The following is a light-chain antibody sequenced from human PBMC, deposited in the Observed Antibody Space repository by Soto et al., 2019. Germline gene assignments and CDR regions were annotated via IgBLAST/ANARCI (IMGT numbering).Light chain of an antibody. CDR1: QSISRW. J-gene: IGKJ1*01. CDR2: DVS. V-gene: IGKV1-5*01. Sequence: DIQMTQSPSTLSASLGDRVTITCRASQSISRWLAWYQQKPGKAPKLLISDVSSLERGVPSRFSGSASGTEFTLTISSLQPDDFATYHCQQYETYSQWTFGQGTKVEI. CDR3: QQYETYSQWT.